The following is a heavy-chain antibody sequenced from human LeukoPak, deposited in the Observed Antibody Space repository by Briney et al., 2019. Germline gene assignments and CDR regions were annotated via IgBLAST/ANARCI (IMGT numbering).Heavy chain of an antibody. CDR3: AKTTWPAYFDY. CDR1: GFTFSSYW. J-gene: IGHJ4*02. CDR2: INSDGSST. Sequence: GGSLRLSCAVSGFTFSSYWMHWVRQAPGKGLVWVSRINSDGSSTSYADSVKGRFTISRDNAKNTLYLQMNSLRAEDTAVYYCAKTTWPAYFDYWGQGTLVTVSS. V-gene: IGHV3-74*01. D-gene: IGHD4-17*01.